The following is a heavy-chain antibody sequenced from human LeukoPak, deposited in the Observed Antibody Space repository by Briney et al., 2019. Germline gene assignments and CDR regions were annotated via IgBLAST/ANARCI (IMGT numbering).Heavy chain of an antibody. D-gene: IGHD3-10*01. J-gene: IGHJ4*02. CDR2: ISGDGDNT. V-gene: IGHV3-43*02. CDR1: GFTLDDYA. CDR3: AKDMWRFGELDYDY. Sequence: GGSLRLSCVASGFTLDDYALHWVRQAPGKGLEWISLISGDGDNTYYADSVKGRFTISRDNSKNSLYLQMSSLRAEDTALYYCAKDMWRFGELDYDYWGQGTLVTVSS.